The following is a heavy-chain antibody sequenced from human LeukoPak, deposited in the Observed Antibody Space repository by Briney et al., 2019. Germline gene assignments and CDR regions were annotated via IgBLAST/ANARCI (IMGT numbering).Heavy chain of an antibody. Sequence: GGSLRLSCAASGFTFDDYGMSWVRQAPGKGLEWVSGINWNGGSTGYADSVKGRFTISRDNAKNSLYLQMNSLRAEDTALYYCARERIMITFGGVIVDALATWGQGTLVTVSS. J-gene: IGHJ5*02. D-gene: IGHD3-16*02. CDR2: INWNGGST. CDR3: ARERIMITFGGVIVDALAT. V-gene: IGHV3-20*04. CDR1: GFTFDDYG.